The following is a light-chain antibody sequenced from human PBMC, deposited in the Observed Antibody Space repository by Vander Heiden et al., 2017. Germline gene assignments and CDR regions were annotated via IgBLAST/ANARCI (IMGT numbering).Light chain of an antibody. CDR3: QQRSNRLLT. Sequence: EIVLTQSPATLSFSQGERATLSCRASQSVSSYVAWYQQKPGQAPRLLIYDASNRATGIPARFSGSGSGTDFTLTISSLEPEDFAVYYCQQRSNRLLTFGGGTKVEIK. CDR1: QSVSSY. J-gene: IGKJ4*01. CDR2: DAS. V-gene: IGKV3-11*01.